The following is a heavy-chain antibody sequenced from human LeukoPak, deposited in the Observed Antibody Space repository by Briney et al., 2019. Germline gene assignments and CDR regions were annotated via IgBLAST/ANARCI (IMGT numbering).Heavy chain of an antibody. CDR2: IYYSGST. CDR1: GSSISSGGYY. CDR3: ARGSANYDTSGCFDY. D-gene: IGHD3-22*01. Sequence: SQTLSLTCTVSGSSISSGGYYWTWIRQHPGKGLEWIGYIYYSGSTYYNPSLKSRVTISVDTSKNQFSLKLSSVTAADTAVYYCARGSANYDTSGCFDYWGQGTLVTVSS. V-gene: IGHV4-31*03. J-gene: IGHJ4*02.